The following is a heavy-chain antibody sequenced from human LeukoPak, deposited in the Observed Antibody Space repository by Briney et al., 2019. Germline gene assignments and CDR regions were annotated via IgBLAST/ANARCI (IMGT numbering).Heavy chain of an antibody. J-gene: IGHJ4*02. Sequence: GGSLRLSCAASGFTFSNYGMHWVRQAPGKGLEWVAFIRYDGSNKYYADSVKGRFTISRDNSKNILYLQMNSLRAADTAVYYCARTIVAVGMDYFDYWGQGTLVTVSS. CDR1: GFTFSNYG. V-gene: IGHV3-30*02. CDR3: ARTIVAVGMDYFDY. CDR2: IRYDGSNK. D-gene: IGHD6-13*01.